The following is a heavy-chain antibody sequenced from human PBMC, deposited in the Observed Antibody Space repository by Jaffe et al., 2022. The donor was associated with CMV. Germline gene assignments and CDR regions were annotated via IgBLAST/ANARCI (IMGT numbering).Heavy chain of an antibody. V-gene: IGHV1-18*01. CDR2: ISAYNGNT. CDR3: AREVGDTAMADYYYYYGMDV. Sequence: QVQLVQSGAEVKKPGASVKVSCKASGYTFTSYGISWVRQAPGQGLEWMGWISAYNGNTNYAQKLQGRVTMTTDTSTSTAYMELRSLRSDDTAVYYCAREVGDTAMADYYYYYGMDVWGQGTTVTVSS. D-gene: IGHD5-18*01. CDR1: GYTFTSYG. J-gene: IGHJ6*02.